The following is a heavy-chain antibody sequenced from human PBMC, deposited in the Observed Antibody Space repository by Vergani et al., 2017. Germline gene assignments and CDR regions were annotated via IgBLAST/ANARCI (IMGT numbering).Heavy chain of an antibody. J-gene: IGHJ5*02. CDR3: GRVADLYGLGSRLLDL. D-gene: IGHD3-10*01. CDR2: MYHSGST. CDR1: GGSMSGYY. Sequence: QVRLQESGPGLVKPSETLSLTCSVSGGSMSGYYWSWIRQPPGKELEWVGYMYHSGSTNYNPSLETPVTISRDTSKNQFSLKLNSVTGADTAVYYCGRVADLYGLGSRLLDLWVQGILVTVSS. V-gene: IGHV4-59*01.